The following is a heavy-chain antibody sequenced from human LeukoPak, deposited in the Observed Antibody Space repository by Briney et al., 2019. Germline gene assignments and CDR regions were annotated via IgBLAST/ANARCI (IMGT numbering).Heavy chain of an antibody. V-gene: IGHV3-23*01. CDR2: ISGSGGST. D-gene: IGHD5-18*01. Sequence: GGSLRLSCAASGFTFSSYAMSWVRQAPGKGLEWVSAISGSGGSTYYADSVKGTFTISRSNSKNTLELQMNSLRAEDTAVYYCAKVDVNTASFDYWGQGTLVTVSS. J-gene: IGHJ4*02. CDR3: AKVDVNTASFDY. CDR1: GFTFSSYA.